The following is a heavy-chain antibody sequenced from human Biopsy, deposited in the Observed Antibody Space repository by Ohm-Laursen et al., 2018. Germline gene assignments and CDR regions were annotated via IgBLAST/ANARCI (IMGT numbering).Heavy chain of an antibody. J-gene: IGHJ4*02. D-gene: IGHD6-13*01. CDR2: MNQDGSEE. V-gene: IGHV3-7*04. CDR1: GITVNDHY. CDR3: ARGPSGTAAGRFAS. Sequence: GSLRLSCSASGITVNDHYMNWVRQTPEKGLEWVANMNQDGSEEHYVDSVKGRFTISRDNSKSSLYLQMNSLRDEDTAVYYCARGPSGTAAGRFASWGQGTLVTVSS.